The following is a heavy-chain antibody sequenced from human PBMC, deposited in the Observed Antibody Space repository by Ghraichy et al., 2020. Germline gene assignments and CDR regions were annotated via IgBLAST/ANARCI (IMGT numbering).Heavy chain of an antibody. V-gene: IGHV4-34*01. CDR2: INHSGST. D-gene: IGHD1-26*01. CDR3: ARDSGVGATYFDY. CDR1: GGSFSGYY. Sequence: SETLSLTCAVYGGSFSGYYWSWIRQPPGKELEWIGEINHSGSTNYNPSLKSRVTMSVDTSKNQFSLKLSSVTAADTAVYYCARDSGVGATYFDYWGQGTLVTVSS. J-gene: IGHJ4*02.